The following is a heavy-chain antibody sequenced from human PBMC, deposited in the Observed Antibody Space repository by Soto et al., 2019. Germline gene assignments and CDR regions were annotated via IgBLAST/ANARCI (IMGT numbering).Heavy chain of an antibody. CDR3: ASKNLDYDFWSGPDVFDI. D-gene: IGHD3-3*01. V-gene: IGHV1-8*01. CDR2: MNPNSGNT. J-gene: IGHJ3*02. Sequence: GASVKVSCKASGYTFTSYDINWVRQATGQGLEWMGWMNPNSGNTGYAQKFQGRVTMTRNTSISTAYMELSSLRSEDTAVYYCASKNLDYDFWSGPDVFDIWGQGTMVTVSS. CDR1: GYTFTSYD.